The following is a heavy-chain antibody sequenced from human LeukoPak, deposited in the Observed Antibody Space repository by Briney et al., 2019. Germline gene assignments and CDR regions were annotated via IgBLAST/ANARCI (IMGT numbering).Heavy chain of an antibody. V-gene: IGHV4-34*01. CDR2: INHSGST. Sequence: SETLSLTCAVYGGSFSGYYWSWIRQPPGKGLKWIGEINHSGSTNYNPSLKSRVTISVDTSKNQFSLKLSSVTAADTAVYYCARVKYCSSTSCWGIDYWGQGTLVTVSS. CDR3: ARVKYCSSTSCWGIDY. CDR1: GGSFSGYY. J-gene: IGHJ4*02. D-gene: IGHD2-2*01.